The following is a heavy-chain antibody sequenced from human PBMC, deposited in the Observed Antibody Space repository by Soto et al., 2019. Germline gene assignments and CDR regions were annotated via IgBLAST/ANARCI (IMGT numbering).Heavy chain of an antibody. CDR1: GFTVSSNY. CDR3: AGGQSRFAGFGHFNY. CDR2: IYSGGST. D-gene: IGHD3-10*01. Sequence: GGSLRLSCAASGFTVSSNYMSWVRQAPGKGLEWVSVIYSGGSTYYADSVKGRFTISRHNSKNTLYLQMNSLRAEDTAVYYCAGGQSRFAGFGHFNYWGDGTLVPVS. V-gene: IGHV3-53*04. J-gene: IGHJ4*01.